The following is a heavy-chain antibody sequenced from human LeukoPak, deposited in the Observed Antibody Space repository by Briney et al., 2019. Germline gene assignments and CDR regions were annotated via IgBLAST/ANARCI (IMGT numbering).Heavy chain of an antibody. Sequence: SQTLSLTCAVSGGSISSGGYSWSWIRQPPGKGLEWIGYIYHSGSTYYNPSLKSRVTISVDRSKNQFSLKLSSVTAADTAVYYCARGRGRRNSGYDPWGQGTLVTVSS. CDR3: ARGRGRRNSGYDP. D-gene: IGHD5-12*01. CDR1: GGSISSGGYS. V-gene: IGHV4-30-2*01. J-gene: IGHJ5*02. CDR2: IYHSGST.